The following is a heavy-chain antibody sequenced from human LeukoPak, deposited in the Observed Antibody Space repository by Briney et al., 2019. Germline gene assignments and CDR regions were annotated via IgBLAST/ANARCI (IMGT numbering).Heavy chain of an antibody. J-gene: IGHJ4*02. CDR2: IYPGDSDT. D-gene: IGHD2-2*01. V-gene: IGHV5-51*01. CDR3: ARLGCSSTSCYWPEVHLKVLDY. CDR1: GYSFTSYW. Sequence: GESQKISCKGSGYSFTSYWIGWVRQMPGKGLEWMGIIYPGDSDTRYSPSFQGQVTISADKSISTAYLQWSSLKASDTAMYYCARLGCSSTSCYWPEVHLKVLDYWGQGTLVTVSS.